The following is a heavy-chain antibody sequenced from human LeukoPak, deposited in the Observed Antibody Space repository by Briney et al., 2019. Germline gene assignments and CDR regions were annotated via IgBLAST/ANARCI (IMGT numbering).Heavy chain of an antibody. D-gene: IGHD2-2*01. CDR3: ARGIDCSSITCSVTSYYYYYMDV. V-gene: IGHV1-8*01. Sequence: ASVTVSCKASVYTFTIYDINWVRQAPGQGLEWVGWMNPDTGNTAYAHNFQGRVTMTRDTSITTAYMDLSSLRSEDTAVYYFARGIDCSSITCSVTSYYYYYMDVWGKGTTVTVSS. CDR2: MNPDTGNT. CDR1: VYTFTIYD. J-gene: IGHJ6*03.